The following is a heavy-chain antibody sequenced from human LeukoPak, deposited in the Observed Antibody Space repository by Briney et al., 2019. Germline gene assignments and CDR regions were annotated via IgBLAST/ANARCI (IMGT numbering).Heavy chain of an antibody. CDR2: IWYDGSNK. J-gene: IGHJ4*02. D-gene: IGHD3-10*01. CDR3: ARAETLWFGELLI. Sequence: GRSLRVSCAASGFTFSSYGMHWVRQAPGKGLEWVAVIWYDGSNKYYADSVKGRFTISRDNSKNTLYLQMNSLRAEDTAVYYCARAETLWFGELLIWGQGTLVTVSS. CDR1: GFTFSSYG. V-gene: IGHV3-33*01.